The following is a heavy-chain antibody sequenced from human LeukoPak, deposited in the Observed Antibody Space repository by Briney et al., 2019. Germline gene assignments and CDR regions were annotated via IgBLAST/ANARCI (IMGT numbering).Heavy chain of an antibody. CDR2: MWYGGSNK. CDR3: ARYCGGGNCYTGLDS. V-gene: IGHV3-33*01. D-gene: IGHD2-15*01. Sequence: PGRSLRLSCAASGFSFNTFGMHWVRQAPGKGLEWVALMWYGGSNKHYAGSVRGRFTISRDNSKNTLYLQMDSLRAEDTAVYYCARYCGGGNCYTGLDSWGQGTLVTVSS. J-gene: IGHJ4*02. CDR1: GFSFNTFG.